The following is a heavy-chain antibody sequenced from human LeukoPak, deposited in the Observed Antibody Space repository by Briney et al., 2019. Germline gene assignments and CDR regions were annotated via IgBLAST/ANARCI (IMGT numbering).Heavy chain of an antibody. CDR3: AKVATNYGGNYFDY. V-gene: IGHV3-23*01. CDR1: GFTLSSYA. CDR2: VDGGGGGT. D-gene: IGHD3-10*01. Sequence: GGSLRLSCAASGFTLSSYAMTWVRQAPGRGLEWVSSVDGGGGGTYYADSVKGRFTISRDNSKDTLYLQMNGLRAEDTAVYFCAKVATNYGGNYFDYWGQGTLVTVSS. J-gene: IGHJ4*02.